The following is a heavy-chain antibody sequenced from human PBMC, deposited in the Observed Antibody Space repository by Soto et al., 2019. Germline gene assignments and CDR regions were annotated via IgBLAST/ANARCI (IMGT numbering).Heavy chain of an antibody. CDR1: GFTFSSYN. Sequence: EVQLVESGGGFVQPGGSLRLSCAASGFTFSSYNMNWVRQAPGKGLEWVSYISSSGSTVYYADSVKGRFTISRDNAKNSLYLQMNSLRDEDTAVYYRANSGNYYMGYWGQGTLVTVSS. J-gene: IGHJ4*02. V-gene: IGHV3-48*02. CDR2: ISSSGSTV. CDR3: ANSGNYYMGY. D-gene: IGHD5-12*01.